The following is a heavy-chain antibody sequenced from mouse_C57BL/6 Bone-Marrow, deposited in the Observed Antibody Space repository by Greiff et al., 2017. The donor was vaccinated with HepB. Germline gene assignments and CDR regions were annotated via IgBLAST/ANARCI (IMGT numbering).Heavy chain of an antibody. D-gene: IGHD2-3*01. CDR1: GYSITSGYY. CDR2: ISYDGSN. J-gene: IGHJ4*01. V-gene: IGHV3-6*01. CDR3: ARDGGYYPYAMDY. Sequence: EVQLVESGPGLVKPSQSLSLTCSVTGYSITSGYYWNWIRQFPGNKLEWMGYISYDGSNNYNPSLKNRISITRDTSKNQFFLKLNSVTTEDTATYYCARDGGYYPYAMDYWGQGTSVTVSS.